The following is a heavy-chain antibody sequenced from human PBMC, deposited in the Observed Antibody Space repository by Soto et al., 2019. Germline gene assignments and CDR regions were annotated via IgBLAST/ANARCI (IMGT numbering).Heavy chain of an antibody. Sequence: SETLSLTCSVSGVSISNYYCNWIRQPAGKGLEWIGRIDSSGNTNYNPSLKSRLTMSVDTSKQQFSLKLSSVTAADTALYFCARGDQDLWSGGFDYWGRRALVTVSS. J-gene: IGHJ4*02. CDR2: IDSSGNT. V-gene: IGHV4-4*07. CDR1: GVSISNYY. CDR3: ARGDQDLWSGGFDY. D-gene: IGHD3-3*01.